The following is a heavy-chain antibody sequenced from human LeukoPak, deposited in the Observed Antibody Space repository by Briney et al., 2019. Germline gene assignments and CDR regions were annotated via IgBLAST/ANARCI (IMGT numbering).Heavy chain of an antibody. CDR2: ISSSSSYI. V-gene: IGHV3-21*01. J-gene: IGHJ4*02. CDR3: AREDSSGLFVDY. Sequence: GGSLRLSCAASGFTFSSYSMNWVRQAPGKGLEWVSSISSSSSYICYADSVKGRFTISRDNAKNSLYLQMNSLRAEDTAVYYCAREDSSGLFVDYWGQGTLVTVSS. CDR1: GFTFSSYS. D-gene: IGHD6-25*01.